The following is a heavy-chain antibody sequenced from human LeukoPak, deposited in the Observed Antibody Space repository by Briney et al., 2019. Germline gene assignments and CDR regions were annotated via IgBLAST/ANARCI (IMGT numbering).Heavy chain of an antibody. V-gene: IGHV3-7*01. CDR3: ARDPSAGSES. J-gene: IGHJ4*02. CDR2: INRDGSEK. Sequence: GGSLRLSCAASGFTFSSHCMSWVRQAPGKGLEWVANINRDGSEKNYVDSVKGRFTISRDNAKSTLYLQMNSLRVEDPSVYYCARDPSAGSESWGQGTLVTVSS. D-gene: IGHD6-25*01. CDR1: GFTFSSHC.